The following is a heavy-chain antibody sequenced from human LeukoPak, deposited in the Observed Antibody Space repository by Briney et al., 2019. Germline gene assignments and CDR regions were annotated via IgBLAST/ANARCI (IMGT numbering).Heavy chain of an antibody. CDR1: GFTFSTYP. V-gene: IGHV3-30*14. CDR3: ARVHDTTGYYHYFDS. D-gene: IGHD3-9*01. J-gene: IGHJ4*02. Sequence: TGGSLRLSCEASGFTFSTYPIHWVRQAPDKGLEWVAMISHHGSNEYYADSVKGRFTISRDNSKNTLYLQMNNPRVEDTAIYYCARVHDTTGYYHYFDSWGQGTLVTVSS. CDR2: ISHHGSNE.